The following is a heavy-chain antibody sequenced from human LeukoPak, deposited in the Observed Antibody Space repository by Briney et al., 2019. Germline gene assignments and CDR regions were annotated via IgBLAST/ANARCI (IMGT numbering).Heavy chain of an antibody. J-gene: IGHJ4*02. CDR1: GFTFSSYE. CDR3: ARRVRGLGTFDY. CDR2: ISSSGSTI. Sequence: GGSLRLSCAASGFTFSSYEMNWVRQAPGKGLEWVSYISSSGSTIYYADSVKGRFTISRDNAKNSLYLQMNSLRAEDTAVYYCARRVRGLGTFDYWGQGTLVTVSS. V-gene: IGHV3-48*03. D-gene: IGHD3-10*01.